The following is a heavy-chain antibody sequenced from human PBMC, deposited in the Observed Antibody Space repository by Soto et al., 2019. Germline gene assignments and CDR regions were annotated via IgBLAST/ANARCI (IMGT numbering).Heavy chain of an antibody. CDR1: GGSVSSGSYY. CDR2: IYYSGST. D-gene: IGHD1-20*01. CDR3: ARESVSGTNNVDY. V-gene: IGHV4-61*01. J-gene: IGHJ4*01. Sequence: SETLSLTCTVSGGSVSSGSYYWSWILHPPGKGLEWIGYIYYSGSTNYNPSLKSRVTISVDTSKNQFSLKLSSVTAADTAVYYCARESVSGTNNVDYWGQGTLVTVSS.